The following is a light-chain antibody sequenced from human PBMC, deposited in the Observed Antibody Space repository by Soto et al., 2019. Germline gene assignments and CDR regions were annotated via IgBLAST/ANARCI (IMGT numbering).Light chain of an antibody. Sequence: IFFTQAPGTLSLSPGERATLSCRASQSVSNNYLAWYQQKPGQAPRLLIYGASNRATGIPDRFSGSGSGTDFTLTISRLEPEDFAVYYCQQYGSSGTFGQGTKVDIK. V-gene: IGKV3-20*01. CDR3: QQYGSSGT. CDR1: QSVSNNY. J-gene: IGKJ1*01. CDR2: GAS.